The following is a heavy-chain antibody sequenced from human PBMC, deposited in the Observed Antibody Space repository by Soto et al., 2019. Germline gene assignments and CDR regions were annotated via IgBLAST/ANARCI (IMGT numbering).Heavy chain of an antibody. V-gene: IGHV4-59*01. J-gene: IGHJ3*02. CDR2: TYNSGST. CDR3: ATDAFDI. Sequence: QVQLQESGPGLVKPSETLSLTCTVSGGSIRTSYWSWIRQPPGKGLEWIGYTYNSGSTNYNPSLKSRVTISVDTSKNQFSLHLSSVTAADTAVYYCATDAFDIWGQGTMVTVSS. CDR1: GGSIRTSY.